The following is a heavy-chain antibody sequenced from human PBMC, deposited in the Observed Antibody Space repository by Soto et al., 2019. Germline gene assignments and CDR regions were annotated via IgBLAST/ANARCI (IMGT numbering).Heavy chain of an antibody. V-gene: IGHV3-30*03. CDR1: GFTFSSYG. CDR2: VSYDEITK. J-gene: IGHJ4*02. D-gene: IGHD3-10*01. CDR3: AYPLGLLRRSMAQGSDS. Sequence: PGGSLRLSCAASGFTFSSYGMNWVRQAPGKGLEWVAVVSYDEITKYYADSVKGRFTISRDNSKNTVYLQMNSLRPEDTAVYYCAYPLGLLRRSMAQGSDSWGQGTLVTVSS.